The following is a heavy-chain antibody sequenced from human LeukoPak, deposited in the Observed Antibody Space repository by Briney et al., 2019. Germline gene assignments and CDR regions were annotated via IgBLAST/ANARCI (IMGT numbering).Heavy chain of an antibody. CDR3: ARSPAMVRYYFDY. D-gene: IGHD5-18*01. V-gene: IGHV1-69*13. J-gene: IGHJ4*02. Sequence: ASVKVSCKASGGTFSSYAISWVRQAPGQGLEWMGGIIPIFGTANYAQKFQGRVTITADESTSTAYMELSSLRSEDTAVYYCARSPAMVRYYFDYWGQGTLVTVSS. CDR1: GGTFSSYA. CDR2: IIPIFGTA.